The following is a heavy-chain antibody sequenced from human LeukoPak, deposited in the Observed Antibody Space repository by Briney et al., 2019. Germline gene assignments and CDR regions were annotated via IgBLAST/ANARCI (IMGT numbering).Heavy chain of an antibody. V-gene: IGHV3-74*01. CDR3: ATNYRYAMDV. CDR1: GFTFSNFW. J-gene: IGHJ6*02. D-gene: IGHD4/OR15-4a*01. CDR2: INGDGSTT. Sequence: PGGSLRLSCAASGFTFSNFWMHWVRHVPGKGLVWVSRINGDGSTTTYADSVKGRITISRDNAKNTLYLQMNSLRAEDTAVYYCATNYRYAMDVWGQGTTVTVSS.